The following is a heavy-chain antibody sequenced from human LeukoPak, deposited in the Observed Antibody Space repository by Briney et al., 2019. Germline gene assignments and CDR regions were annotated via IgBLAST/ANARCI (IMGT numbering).Heavy chain of an antibody. Sequence: EGSLRLSCAASGFTFSDYYMSWIRQAPGKGLEWVAFIRYDGSNKYYADSVKGRFTISRDNSKNTLYLQMNSLRAEDTAVYYCAKDSGYGPEYFDYWGQGTLVTVSS. CDR3: AKDSGYGPEYFDY. D-gene: IGHD5-12*01. J-gene: IGHJ4*02. CDR1: GFTFSDYY. CDR2: IRYDGSNK. V-gene: IGHV3-30*02.